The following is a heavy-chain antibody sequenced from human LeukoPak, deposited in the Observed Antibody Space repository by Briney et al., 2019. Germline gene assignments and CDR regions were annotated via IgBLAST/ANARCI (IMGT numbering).Heavy chain of an antibody. CDR3: ARARDEYHCGSSAYFPFDY. CDR2: ISLYNGNT. D-gene: IGHD3-22*01. J-gene: IGHJ4*02. Sequence: ASVKVSCKASGYTFTSYGISWVRQAPGQGLEWMGWISLYNGNTNYAQKLQGRVTMTTETSTSTAYMELRSLRSDDTAVYYCARARDEYHCGSSAYFPFDYWGQGTLVTVSA. V-gene: IGHV1-18*04. CDR1: GYTFTSYG.